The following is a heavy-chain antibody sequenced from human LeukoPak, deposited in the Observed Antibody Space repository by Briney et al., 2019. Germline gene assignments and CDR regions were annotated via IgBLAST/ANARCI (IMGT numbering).Heavy chain of an antibody. Sequence: GGSLRLSCAASGFTFSSYSMNWVRQAPGKGLEWVSYISSSSSTIYYADSVKGRFTISRDNAKNPLYLQMNSLRAEDTAVYYCARDLGTGYSSGWYDYWGQGTLVTVSS. CDR1: GFTFSSYS. D-gene: IGHD6-19*01. J-gene: IGHJ4*02. CDR3: ARDLGTGYSSGWYDY. V-gene: IGHV3-48*01. CDR2: ISSSSSTI.